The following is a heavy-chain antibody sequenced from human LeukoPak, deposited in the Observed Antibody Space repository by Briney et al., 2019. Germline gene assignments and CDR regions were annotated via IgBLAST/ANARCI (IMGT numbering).Heavy chain of an antibody. J-gene: IGHJ4*02. Sequence: SETLSLTCTVSGGSISPYAWNWIRQPPGKGLEWIGYIYYSGSTNYNPSLKSRVTISVDTSKSQFSLKLSSVTAADTAVYYYARDSYSGTSYDYWGQGTPVTVSS. V-gene: IGHV4-59*01. CDR3: ARDSYSGTSYDY. CDR1: GGSISPYA. D-gene: IGHD1-26*01. CDR2: IYYSGST.